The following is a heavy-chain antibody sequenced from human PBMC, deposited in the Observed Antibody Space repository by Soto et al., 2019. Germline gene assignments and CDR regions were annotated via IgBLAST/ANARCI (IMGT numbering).Heavy chain of an antibody. V-gene: IGHV3-23*01. Sequence: EVQLLESGGGLVQPGGSLRLSCAASGFTFSSYAMSWVRQAPGKGLEWVSAISGSGGSTYYADSVKGRFTSSRDNSKNAMHLQMNSLSAEDPAVYDGAKGRGVDLYYRMDVWGQGTTVTVSS. CDR3: AKGRGVDLYYRMDV. CDR1: GFTFSSYA. J-gene: IGHJ6*02. CDR2: ISGSGGST. D-gene: IGHD3-10*01.